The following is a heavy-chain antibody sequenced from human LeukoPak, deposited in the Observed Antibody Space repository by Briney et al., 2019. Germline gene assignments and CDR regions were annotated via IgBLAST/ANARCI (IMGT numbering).Heavy chain of an antibody. Sequence: SETLSLTCTVSGGSISSYYWSWIRQPAGKGLEWIGYIYCSGSTNYNPSLKSRVTISVDTSKNQFSLKLSSVTAADTAVYYCARAGAWSPVDYWGQGTLVTVSS. J-gene: IGHJ4*02. CDR3: ARAGAWSPVDY. CDR2: IYCSGST. V-gene: IGHV4-59*01. CDR1: GGSISSYY. D-gene: IGHD2-15*01.